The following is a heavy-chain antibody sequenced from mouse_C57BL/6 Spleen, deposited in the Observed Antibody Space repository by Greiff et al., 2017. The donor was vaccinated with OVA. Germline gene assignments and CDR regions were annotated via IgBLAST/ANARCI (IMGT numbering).Heavy chain of an antibody. CDR3: AISRTTVGGFAY. D-gene: IGHD1-1*01. CDR1: GYTFTSYW. J-gene: IGHJ3*01. V-gene: IGHV1-50*01. CDR2: IDPSDSYT. Sequence: QVQLQQPGAELVKPGASVKLSCKASGYTFTSYWMQWVKQRPGQGLEWIGEIDPSDSYTNYNQKFKGKATLTVDTSSSTASMQLSSLTAEDSAVYYCAISRTTVGGFAYWGQGTLVTVSA.